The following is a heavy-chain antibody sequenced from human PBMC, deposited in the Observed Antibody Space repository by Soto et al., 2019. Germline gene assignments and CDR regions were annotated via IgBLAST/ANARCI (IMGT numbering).Heavy chain of an antibody. CDR1: GGSISSSSYY. D-gene: IGHD3-9*01. V-gene: IGHV4-39*01. Sequence: NPSETLSLTCTVSGGSISSSSYYWGWIRQPPGKGLEWIGSIYYSGSTYYNPSLKSRVTISVDTSKNQFSLKLSSVTAADTAVYYCASAYDILTGYYKVSNWFDPWGQGTLVTVSS. CDR3: ASAYDILTGYYKVSNWFDP. J-gene: IGHJ5*02. CDR2: IYYSGST.